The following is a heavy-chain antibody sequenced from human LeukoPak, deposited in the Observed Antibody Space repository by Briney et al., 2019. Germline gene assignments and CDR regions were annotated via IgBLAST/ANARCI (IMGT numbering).Heavy chain of an antibody. V-gene: IGHV4-59*01. CDR3: VNGGSYLTK. CDR1: GGSISSY. D-gene: IGHD3-10*01. CDR2: IYFTGTT. J-gene: IGHJ4*02. Sequence: SETPSLTCTVSGGSISSYWSWIRQSPGKGLEWIGYIYFTGTTNYNPSLKSRLTISIDTSRNQFSLKLSSATAADTAIYYCVNGGSYLTKWGQGTLVTVSS.